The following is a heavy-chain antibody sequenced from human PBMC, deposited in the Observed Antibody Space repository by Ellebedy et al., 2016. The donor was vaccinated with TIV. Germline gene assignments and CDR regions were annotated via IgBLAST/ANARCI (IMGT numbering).Heavy chain of an antibody. Sequence: GESLKISCAASGFSFSDYAMTWVRQAPGKGLEWVSHFSDSTYYADSVKGRFTISRDNSNNILYLHMNSLRAEDTAVYYCAKVGVAAGIIGGYFDYWGQGTLVTVSS. D-gene: IGHD6-13*01. CDR2: FSDST. J-gene: IGHJ4*02. CDR1: GFSFSDYA. V-gene: IGHV3-23*01. CDR3: AKVGVAAGIIGGYFDY.